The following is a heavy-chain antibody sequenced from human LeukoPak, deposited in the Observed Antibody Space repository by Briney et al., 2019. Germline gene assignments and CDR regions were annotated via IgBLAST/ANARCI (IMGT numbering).Heavy chain of an antibody. J-gene: IGHJ4*02. Sequence: PGGSLRLSCAASGFTFSSYGMSWVRQAPGKGLEWVSAFSGAGSSTYYVDSVKGRFTISRDNSKNTLYLQMNSLRVDDTAVYYCATHHDYSNSNYFDFWGPGTLVTVSS. CDR2: FSGAGSST. CDR3: ATHHDYSNSNYFDF. CDR1: GFTFSSYG. V-gene: IGHV3-23*01. D-gene: IGHD4-11*01.